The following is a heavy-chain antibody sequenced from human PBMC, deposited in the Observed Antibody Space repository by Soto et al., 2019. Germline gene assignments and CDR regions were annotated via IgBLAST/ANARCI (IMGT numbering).Heavy chain of an antibody. D-gene: IGHD3-16*01. V-gene: IGHV3-30-3*01. CDR1: GFTFSSYA. J-gene: IGHJ4*02. CDR2: LSYDGSNK. CDR3: ARAYEGDYFDY. Sequence: QVQLVEAGGGVVQPGRSLRLSCAASGFTFSSYAMHCVRQSPGKGLEWVAVLSYDGSNKYYADSVKGRVTISRDNSKNTLYLPLNSLRAEDTDVYYCARAYEGDYFDYWGQGTLVTVSS.